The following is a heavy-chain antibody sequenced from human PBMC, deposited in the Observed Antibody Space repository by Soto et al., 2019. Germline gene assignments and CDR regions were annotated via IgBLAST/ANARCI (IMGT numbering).Heavy chain of an antibody. D-gene: IGHD3-9*01. V-gene: IGHV1-18*01. Sequence: ASVKVSCKASGYTFTSYGISWVRQAPGQGLEWMGWISAYNGNTNYAQKLQGRVTMTTDTSTSTAYMELRSLRSDDTAVYYCARDPEVLENYDILTTQRGYYYGMDVWG. J-gene: IGHJ6*02. CDR2: ISAYNGNT. CDR3: ARDPEVLENYDILTTQRGYYYGMDV. CDR1: GYTFTSYG.